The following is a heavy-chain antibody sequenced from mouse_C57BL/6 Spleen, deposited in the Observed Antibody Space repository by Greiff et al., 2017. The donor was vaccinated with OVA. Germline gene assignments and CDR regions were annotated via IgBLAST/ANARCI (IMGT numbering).Heavy chain of an antibody. Sequence: QVHVKQPGAELVRPGSSVKLSCKASGYTFTSYWMHWVKQRPIQGLEWIGNIDPSDSETHYNQKFKDKATLTVDKSSSTAYMQLSSLTSEDSAVYYCARRGSSYGGYFDVWGTGTTVTVSS. CDR1: GYTFTSYW. J-gene: IGHJ1*03. CDR3: ARRGSSYGGYFDV. D-gene: IGHD1-1*01. V-gene: IGHV1-52*01. CDR2: IDPSDSET.